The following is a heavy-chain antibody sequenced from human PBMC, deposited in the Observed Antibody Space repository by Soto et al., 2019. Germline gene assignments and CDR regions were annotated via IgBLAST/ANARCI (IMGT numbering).Heavy chain of an antibody. D-gene: IGHD2-2*01. CDR3: AKEDYIVVVPAAIDY. Sequence: PGGSLRLSCAVSGITVSSNYMNWVRQAPGKGLEWVSAISGSGGSTYYADSVKGRFTISRDNSKNTLYLQMNSLRAEDTAVYYCAKEDYIVVVPAAIDYWGQGTLVTVSS. J-gene: IGHJ4*02. CDR1: GITVSSNY. CDR2: ISGSGGST. V-gene: IGHV3-23*01.